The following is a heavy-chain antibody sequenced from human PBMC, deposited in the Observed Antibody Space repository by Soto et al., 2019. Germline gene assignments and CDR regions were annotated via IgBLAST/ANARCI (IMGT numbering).Heavy chain of an antibody. CDR2: IYYSGST. CDR1: GGSISSSSHY. CDR3: AREFYYYYGIEV. V-gene: IGHV4-39*01. Sequence: QLQLQESGPGLVKPSETLSLTCTVSGGSISSSSHYWGWIRHPPGKGLEWIGSIYYSGSTYYNPSLTSRVTIPVETAKNQFSLKLRSVTAADTAVCYCAREFYYYYGIEVWGQGTTVTVSS. J-gene: IGHJ6*02.